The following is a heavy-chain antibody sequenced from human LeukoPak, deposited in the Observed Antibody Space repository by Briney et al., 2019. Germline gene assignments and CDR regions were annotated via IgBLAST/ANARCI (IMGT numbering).Heavy chain of an antibody. V-gene: IGHV3-30*03. CDR3: ARGVRIAVAGNIDY. Sequence: PGGSLRLSCAASGFTFNNYGFHWVRQGPGKGLEWVAAISYDGSNKKYADSVKGRFTISRDNSKNTLYLQMNSLRAEDTAVYYCARGVRIAVAGNIDYWGQGTLVTVSS. CDR1: GFTFNNYG. D-gene: IGHD6-19*01. CDR2: ISYDGSNK. J-gene: IGHJ4*02.